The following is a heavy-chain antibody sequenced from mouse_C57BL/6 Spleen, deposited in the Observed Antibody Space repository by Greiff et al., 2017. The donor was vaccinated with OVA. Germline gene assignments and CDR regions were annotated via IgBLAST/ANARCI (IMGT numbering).Heavy chain of an antibody. CDR2: IDPENGDT. Sequence: VQLQQSGAELVRPGASVKLSCTASGFNIKDDYMHWVKQRPEQGLEWIGWIDPENGDTEYASKFQGKATITADTSSNTAYLQLSSLTSEDTAVYYCTTNYDYDFAYWGQGTLVTVSA. V-gene: IGHV14-4*01. D-gene: IGHD2-4*01. J-gene: IGHJ3*01. CDR1: GFNIKDDY. CDR3: TTNYDYDFAY.